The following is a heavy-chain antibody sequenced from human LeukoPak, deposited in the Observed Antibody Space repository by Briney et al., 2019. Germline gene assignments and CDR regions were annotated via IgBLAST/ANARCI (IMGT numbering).Heavy chain of an antibody. D-gene: IGHD6-19*01. V-gene: IGHV2-70*11. CDR3: ARTDSSGWIGGFDY. CDR1: GFSFSSYDM. J-gene: IGHJ4*02. Sequence: LRLSCAASGFSFSSYDMNWIRQPPGKALEWLARIDWDDDKYYSTSLKTRLTISKDTSKNQVVLTMTNMDPVDTATYYCARTDSSGWIGGFDYWGQGTLVTVSS. CDR2: IDWDDDK.